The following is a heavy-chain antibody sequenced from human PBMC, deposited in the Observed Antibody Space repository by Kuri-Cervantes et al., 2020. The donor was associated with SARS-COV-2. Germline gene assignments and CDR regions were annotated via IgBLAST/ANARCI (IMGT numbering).Heavy chain of an antibody. CDR1: GFTFSSYA. D-gene: IGHD1-7*01. CDR2: ISYDGRNK. J-gene: IGHJ4*02. CDR3: ARAGITGTTFYFDY. V-gene: IGHV3-30*04. Sequence: LSLTCAASGFTFSSYAMHWVRQAPGKGLEWVAVISYDGRNKYYADSVKGRFTISRDNAKNTLYLQMNSLRAEDTAVYYCARAGITGTTFYFDYWGQGTLVTVSS.